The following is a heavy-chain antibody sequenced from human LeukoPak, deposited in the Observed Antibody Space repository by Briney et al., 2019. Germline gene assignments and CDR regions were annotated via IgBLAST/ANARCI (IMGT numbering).Heavy chain of an antibody. D-gene: IGHD4-17*01. V-gene: IGHV3-30*02. Sequence: GGSLRLSCAASGFTFSSYGMHWVRQAPGKGLEWVAFIRYDGSNKYYADSVKGRFTISRDNSKNTLYLQMNSLRAEDTAVYYCARVYGDTYYFDYWGQGTLVTVSS. CDR1: GFTFSSYG. CDR3: ARVYGDTYYFDY. J-gene: IGHJ4*02. CDR2: IRYDGSNK.